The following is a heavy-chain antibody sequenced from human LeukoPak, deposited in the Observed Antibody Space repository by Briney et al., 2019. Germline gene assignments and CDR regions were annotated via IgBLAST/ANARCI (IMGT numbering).Heavy chain of an antibody. J-gene: IGHJ6*03. D-gene: IGHD2-2*01. CDR3: ARQPLTDIVVVPALYYYMDV. CDR2: INHSGST. CDR1: GGSFSGYY. Sequence: PSETLSLTCAVYGGSFSGYYWSWIRQPPGKGLEWIGEINHSGSTNYNPSLKSRVTISVDTSKNQFSLKLSSVTAADTAVYYCARQPLTDIVVVPALYYYMDVWGKGTTVTVSS. V-gene: IGHV4-34*01.